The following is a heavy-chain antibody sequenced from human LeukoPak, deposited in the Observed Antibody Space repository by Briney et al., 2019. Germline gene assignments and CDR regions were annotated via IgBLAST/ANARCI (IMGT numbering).Heavy chain of an antibody. Sequence: GRSLRLSCAASGFTFDDYAMHWVRQAPGKGLEWVSGISWNSGTIGYVDSVKGRFTISRDNAKNSLYLQMNSLRAEDTAVYYCARDWGYYYGSGSSSLFFDYWGQGTLVTVSS. CDR1: GFTFDDYA. D-gene: IGHD3-10*01. J-gene: IGHJ4*02. V-gene: IGHV3-9*01. CDR2: ISWNSGTI. CDR3: ARDWGYYYGSGSSSLFFDY.